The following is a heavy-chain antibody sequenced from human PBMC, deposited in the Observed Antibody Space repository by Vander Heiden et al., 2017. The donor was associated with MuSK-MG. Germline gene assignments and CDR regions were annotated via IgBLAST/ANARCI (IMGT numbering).Heavy chain of an antibody. V-gene: IGHV4-59*01. Sequence: QVQLQESGPGLVKPSETLSLTCTVPGGSISSYYWSWIRQPPGKGLEWIGYIYYSGSTNYNPALKSRVTISVDTSKNQFSLKLSSVTAADTAVYYCASSLVAAAPWWFDPWGQGTLVTVSS. J-gene: IGHJ5*02. CDR1: GGSISSYY. D-gene: IGHD2-15*01. CDR2: IYYSGST. CDR3: ASSLVAAAPWWFDP.